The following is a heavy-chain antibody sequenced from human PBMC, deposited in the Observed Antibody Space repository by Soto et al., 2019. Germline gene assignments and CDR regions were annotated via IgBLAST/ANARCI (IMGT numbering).Heavy chain of an antibody. J-gene: IGHJ6*02. CDR3: ARDRLVRGDYYYYYGMDV. CDR2: ISAYNGNT. V-gene: IGHV1-18*01. D-gene: IGHD3-10*01. CDR1: GYTFTSYG. Sequence: GASVKVSCKASGYTFTSYGISWVRQAPGQGLEWMGWISAYNGNTNYAQKLQGRVTMTTDTSTSTAYMELRSLRSDDTAVYYCARDRLVRGDYYYYYGMDVWGQGTTVTVSS.